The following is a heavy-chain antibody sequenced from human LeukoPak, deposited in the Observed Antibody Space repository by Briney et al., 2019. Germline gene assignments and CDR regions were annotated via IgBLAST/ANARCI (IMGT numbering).Heavy chain of an antibody. CDR2: ISGSGGST. CDR3: AKTVEVPAAKVGSYYYYGMDV. J-gene: IGHJ6*02. D-gene: IGHD2-2*01. Sequence: GGSLRLSCAASGFIFSNYAMSWARQASVKRLEWVSAISGSGGSTYYADSVKGRFTISRDNSKNTLYLQMNSLRAEDTALYYCAKTVEVPAAKVGSYYYYGMDVWGQGTTVTVSS. CDR1: GFIFSNYA. V-gene: IGHV3-23*01.